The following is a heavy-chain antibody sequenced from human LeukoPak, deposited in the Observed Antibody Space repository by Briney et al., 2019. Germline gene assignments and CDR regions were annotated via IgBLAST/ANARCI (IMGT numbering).Heavy chain of an antibody. V-gene: IGHV3-30*03. Sequence: PGGSLRLSCAASGFAFSSSAMHWVRQSPGKGLEWLAILSFDGSQNYYADSAKGRFTISRDNSKNTLYLQINSLSFDDTAIYYCARDTSSVPHSINWANNRFDPWGQGTLVTVSS. D-gene: IGHD1-1*01. CDR1: GFAFSSSA. J-gene: IGHJ5*02. CDR3: ARDTSSVPHSINWANNRFDP. CDR2: LSFDGSQN.